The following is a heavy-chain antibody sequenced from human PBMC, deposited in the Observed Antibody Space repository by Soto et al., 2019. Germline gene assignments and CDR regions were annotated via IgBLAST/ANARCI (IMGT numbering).Heavy chain of an antibody. J-gene: IGHJ6*04. CDR3: AKDFKVSGSHYGTLNYYYGMEV. CDR2: ISYDGYLK. CDR1: GFTFSTYG. D-gene: IGHD3-10*01. V-gene: IGHV3-30*18. Sequence: GWSLRLSCAASGFTFSTYGMQLVRQAPGKGLEWVAVISYDGYLKYYVDAVKGRFTVARDNSKNTLFLEMNSLRVEDTAVYFCAKDFKVSGSHYGTLNYYYGMEVWGKGTKVTVS.